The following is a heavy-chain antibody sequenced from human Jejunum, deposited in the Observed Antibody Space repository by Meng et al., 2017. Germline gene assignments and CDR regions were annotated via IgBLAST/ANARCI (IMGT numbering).Heavy chain of an antibody. Sequence: GESLKISCAASGFSVSSYYMSWVRQAPGKGLEWVSVIFNNGGTYYADSVKGRFTISRDNSKNTLYLQMHSLRHEDTAVYYCVRDDGSAPYDSWGQGTRVTVSS. J-gene: IGHJ4*02. CDR3: VRDDGSAPYDS. V-gene: IGHV3-53*05. CDR1: GFSVSSYY. CDR2: IFNNGGT. D-gene: IGHD3-10*01.